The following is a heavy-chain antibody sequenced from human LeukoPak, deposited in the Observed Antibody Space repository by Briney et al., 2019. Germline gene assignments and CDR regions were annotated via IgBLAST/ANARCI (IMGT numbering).Heavy chain of an antibody. J-gene: IGHJ3*01. CDR3: ARSQGPYCFDF. D-gene: IGHD2-15*01. V-gene: IGHV4-4*07. Sequence: SETLSLTCTVSGGSINSYYWSWIRQPAGKGLEWIGRIYSSGSTNDNPSLKGRVTMSVDTSKNQFSLNMSSATAADTAVYYCARSQGPYCFDFWGQGIMVTVSS. CDR2: IYSSGST. CDR1: GGSINSYY.